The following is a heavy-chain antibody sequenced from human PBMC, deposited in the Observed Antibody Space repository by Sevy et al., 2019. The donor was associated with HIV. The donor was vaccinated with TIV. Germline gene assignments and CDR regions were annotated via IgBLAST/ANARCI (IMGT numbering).Heavy chain of an antibody. V-gene: IGHV3-23*01. CDR3: ATPYGGIQLWFLDTGGDDAFDI. CDR2: ISGSGGST. D-gene: IGHD5-18*01. J-gene: IGHJ3*02. CDR1: GFTFSSYA. Sequence: GGSLRLSCAASGFTFSSYAMSWVRQAPGKGLEWVSAISGSGGSTYYADSVKGRFTISRDNSKNTLYLQMNSLRAEDTGVYDCATPYGGIQLWFLDTGGDDAFDIWGQGTMVTVSS.